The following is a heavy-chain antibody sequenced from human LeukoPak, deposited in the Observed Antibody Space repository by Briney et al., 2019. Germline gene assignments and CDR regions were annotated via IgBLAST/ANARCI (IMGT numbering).Heavy chain of an antibody. CDR2: ISYDGSSK. CDR3: ARGPYDILTGYLEAY. D-gene: IGHD3-9*01. Sequence: QAGGSLRLSCAASGFTFSSYAMHWVRQAPGKGLEWVAVISYDGSSKYYADSVKGRFTISRDNSKNTLYLQMNSLRAEDTAVYYCARGPYDILTGYLEAYWGQGTLVTVSS. J-gene: IGHJ4*02. CDR1: GFTFSSYA. V-gene: IGHV3-30*04.